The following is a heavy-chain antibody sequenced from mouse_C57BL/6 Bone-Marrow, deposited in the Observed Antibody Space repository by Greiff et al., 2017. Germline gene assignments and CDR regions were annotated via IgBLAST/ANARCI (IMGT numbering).Heavy chain of an antibody. J-gene: IGHJ3*01. CDR3: ARRGDYGNYEAWFAY. Sequence: VQLQQSGPELVKPGASVQLSCKASGYSFTGYFMHWVMQSHGKSLAWIGRINPYNGDTFYNPKFKGKATLTVDKSSSTAHMELRSLTSEDSAVYYCARRGDYGNYEAWFAYWGQGTLVTVSA. V-gene: IGHV1-20*01. CDR1: GYSFTGYF. D-gene: IGHD2-1*01. CDR2: INPYNGDT.